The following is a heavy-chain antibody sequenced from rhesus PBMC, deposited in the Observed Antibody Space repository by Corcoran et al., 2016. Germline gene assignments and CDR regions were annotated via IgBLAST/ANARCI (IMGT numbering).Heavy chain of an antibody. Sequence: DVQLVESGGGLVKPGGSLRLSCVASGFTFSSYEMHWVRQAPGKGLEWVSVISESGGTIYYADSVKGLFTISRDNAKNSLFLQMHSLRAEDTAVYYCTSTVTTPIFDYWGQGVLVTVSS. D-gene: IGHD4-35*01. CDR1: GFTFSSYE. CDR3: TSTVTTPIFDY. J-gene: IGHJ4*01. V-gene: IGHV3-100*02. CDR2: ISESGGTI.